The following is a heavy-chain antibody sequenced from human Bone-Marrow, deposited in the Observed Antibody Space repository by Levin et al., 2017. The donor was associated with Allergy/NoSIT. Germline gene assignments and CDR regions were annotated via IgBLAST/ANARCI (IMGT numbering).Heavy chain of an antibody. V-gene: IGHV3-74*01. Sequence: PGASVKVSCAASGFIFKTYWMHWVRQAPGKGLVWVSRINSDGSSRSYADSVQGRFTVSRDNAKNTLYLEMHSLRVEDTAVYYCARVTAGQYGSGNFDFWGQGTLVTVSS. CDR1: GFIFKTYW. J-gene: IGHJ4*02. CDR2: INSDGSSR. CDR3: ARVTAGQYGSGNFDF. D-gene: IGHD3-10*01.